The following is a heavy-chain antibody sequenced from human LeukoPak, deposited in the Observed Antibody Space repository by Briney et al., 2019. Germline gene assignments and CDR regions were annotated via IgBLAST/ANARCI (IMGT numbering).Heavy chain of an antibody. CDR3: ARGRRIWGGAFDI. CDR1: GFNFSIYA. D-gene: IGHD2/OR15-2a*01. J-gene: IGHJ3*02. V-gene: IGHV3-64*02. CDR2: ISSNGYST. Sequence: GGSLRLSCVASGFNFSIYAMHGVRQASGKGLEYVSAISSNGYSTHYGDSVKGRFTISRDTSKNTLYLQMGSLRAEDMAVYYCARGRRIWGGAFDIWGQGTMVTVSS.